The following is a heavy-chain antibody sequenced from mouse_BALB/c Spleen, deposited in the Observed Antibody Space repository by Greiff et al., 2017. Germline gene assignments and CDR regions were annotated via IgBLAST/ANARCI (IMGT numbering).Heavy chain of an antibody. Sequence: EVKLVESGGGLVKPGGSLKLSCAASGFTFSSYAMSWVRQTPEKRLEWVATISSGGSYTYYPDSVKGRFTISRDNAKNTLYLQMSSLRSEDTAMYYCARQTARAYYFDYWGQGTTLTVSS. CDR3: ARQTARAYYFDY. CDR1: GFTFSSYA. J-gene: IGHJ2*01. V-gene: IGHV5-9-3*01. CDR2: ISSGGSYT. D-gene: IGHD3-2*01.